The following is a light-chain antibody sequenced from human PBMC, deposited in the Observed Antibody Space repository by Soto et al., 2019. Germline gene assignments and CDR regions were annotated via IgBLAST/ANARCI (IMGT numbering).Light chain of an antibody. J-gene: IGKJ1*01. CDR2: DAS. Sequence: ETVLTQSPGTLSLSPGDRATLSCRASQSVSSSYLAWYQQKPGQAPRLLIYDASRRATGIPDRFSGSGSGTDFILTISRLEPEDFAVYYCQQYGSTPRTFGQGTKVDIK. V-gene: IGKV3-20*01. CDR1: QSVSSSY. CDR3: QQYGSTPRT.